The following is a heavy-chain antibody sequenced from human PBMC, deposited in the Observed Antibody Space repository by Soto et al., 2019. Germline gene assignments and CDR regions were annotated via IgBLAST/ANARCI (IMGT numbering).Heavy chain of an antibody. J-gene: IGHJ6*02. D-gene: IGHD1-26*01. Sequence: QVQLVESGGGLVKPGGARRLSCAASGFTFSDYHMSWIRQAPGKGLEWVSYISSSCSNVYYADSVKGRFTISKDNAKNALYLQMNRLRVEDTSGYYCARRIVGTTGHAMDVWGQGTTVTVSS. CDR1: GFTFSDYH. V-gene: IGHV3-11*01. CDR2: ISSSCSNV. CDR3: ARRIVGTTGHAMDV.